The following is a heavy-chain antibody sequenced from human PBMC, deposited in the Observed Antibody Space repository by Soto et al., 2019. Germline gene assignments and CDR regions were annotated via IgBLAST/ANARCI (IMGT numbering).Heavy chain of an antibody. V-gene: IGHV3-48*03. CDR2: ISSSGSTI. CDR1: GFTFSSYE. Sequence: EGSLRLSCAASGFTFSSYEMNWVRQAPGKGLEWVSYISSSGSTIYYADSVKGRFTISRDNAKNSLYLQMNSLRDEDTAVYYCARDHKGGYYYYGMDVWGQGTTVTVSS. J-gene: IGHJ6*02. CDR3: ARDHKGGYYYYGMDV.